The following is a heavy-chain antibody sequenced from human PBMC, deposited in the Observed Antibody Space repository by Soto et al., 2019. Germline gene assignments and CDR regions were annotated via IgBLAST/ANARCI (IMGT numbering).Heavy chain of an antibody. D-gene: IGHD3-3*01. Sequence: QVQLVQSGAEVKKPGSSVKVSCKASGDTFTSYPFSWVRQAPGQGLEWMGGIIPMFGTPNNAQKFQGRLTITADKSRSTVYWVWGALNSGDTPSYFCARNGVAGMDSWGQETLATVPS. CDR2: IIPMFGTP. J-gene: IGHJ4*02. CDR3: ARNGVAGMDS. V-gene: IGHV1-69*06. CDR1: GDTFTSYP.